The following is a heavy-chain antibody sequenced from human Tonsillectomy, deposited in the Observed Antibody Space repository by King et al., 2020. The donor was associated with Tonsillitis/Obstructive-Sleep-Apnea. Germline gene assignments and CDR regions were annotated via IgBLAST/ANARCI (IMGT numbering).Heavy chain of an antibody. CDR2: IYYSGST. D-gene: IGHD2-2*01. V-gene: IGHV4-61*08. J-gene: IGHJ4*02. Sequence: QLQESGPGLVKPSETLSLTCTVSGGSVSSGGYYWSWIRQPPRKGLEWIGYIYYSGSTDYYPSLKSRVTISVHTSKNQFSLRLSSVTAADTAVYYCARDQTNCSTTACSDYFDYWGQGTLVTVSS. CDR3: ARDQTNCSTTACSDYFDY. CDR1: GGSVSSGGYY.